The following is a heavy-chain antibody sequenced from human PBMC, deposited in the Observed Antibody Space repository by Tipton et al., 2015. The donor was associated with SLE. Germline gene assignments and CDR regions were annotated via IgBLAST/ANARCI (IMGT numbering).Heavy chain of an antibody. CDR2: IIPILGTP. CDR1: GGTFSTSG. J-gene: IGHJ4*02. CDR3: ARDTSDWPLGY. V-gene: IGHV1-69*05. Sequence: QSGAEVKKPGSSVKVSCKASGGTFSTSGISWVRQAPGQGLEWMGGIIPILGTPNYAQTYQGRVTITTDESTTTAYMTLSRLRSEDTAVYYCARDTSDWPLGYWGQGTLVTVSS. D-gene: IGHD6-19*01.